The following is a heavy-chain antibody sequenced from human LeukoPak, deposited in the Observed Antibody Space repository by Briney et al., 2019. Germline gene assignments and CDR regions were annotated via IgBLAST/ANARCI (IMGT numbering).Heavy chain of an antibody. D-gene: IGHD2-8*01. CDR1: GFTFSSYG. Sequence: PGGSLRLSCAASGFTFSSYGMHWVRQAPGKGLEWVAVISYDGSNKYYADSVKGGFTISRDNSKNTLYLQMNSLRAEDTAVYYCASFSLSPPTKYYFDYWGQGTLVTVSS. J-gene: IGHJ4*02. V-gene: IGHV3-30*03. CDR2: ISYDGSNK. CDR3: ASFSLSPPTKYYFDY.